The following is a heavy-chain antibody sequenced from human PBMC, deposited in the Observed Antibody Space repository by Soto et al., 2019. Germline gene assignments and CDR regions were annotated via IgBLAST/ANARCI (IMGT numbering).Heavy chain of an antibody. D-gene: IGHD3-3*01. Sequence: QVQLVESGGGVVKPGRSLRLSCAASGFTFSNFGMHWVRQAPGQGLEWVAVISYDVSSKYFADSMKGRFTISRDDSKNTLYLQMNSLRPEDTAVYYCAKDQGSGNFWSAADPMDVWGQGTTVTVSS. V-gene: IGHV3-30*18. CDR3: AKDQGSGNFWSAADPMDV. J-gene: IGHJ6*02. CDR1: GFTFSNFG. CDR2: ISYDVSSK.